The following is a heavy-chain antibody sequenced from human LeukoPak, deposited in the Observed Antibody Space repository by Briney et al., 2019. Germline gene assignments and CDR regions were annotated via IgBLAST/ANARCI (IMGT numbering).Heavy chain of an antibody. J-gene: IGHJ6*03. CDR2: INPNSGNT. V-gene: IGHV1-8*03. Sequence: ASVKVSCKASGYTFTGYYMHWVRQAPGQGLEWMGWINPNSGNTGYAQKFQGRVTITRNTSISTAYMELSSLRSEDTAVYYCARGGGGSYLYYYYYYMDVWGKGTTVTVSS. CDR3: ARGGGGSYLYYYYYYMDV. CDR1: GYTFTGYY. D-gene: IGHD1-26*01.